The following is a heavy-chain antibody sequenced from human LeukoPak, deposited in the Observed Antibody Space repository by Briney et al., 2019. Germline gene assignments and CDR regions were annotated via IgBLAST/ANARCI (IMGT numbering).Heavy chain of an antibody. CDR1: GGTFSSYA. J-gene: IGHJ4*02. CDR3: TRDRPIYDILTGYLFYD. CDR2: IIPILGIA. Sequence: SVKVSCKASGGTFSSYAISWVRQAPRQGLEWMGRIIPILGIANYAQKFPGRVTITADKSTSTAHMELSSLRSEDTTVYYCTRDRPIYDILTGYLFYDWGQGTLVTVSS. D-gene: IGHD3-9*01. V-gene: IGHV1-69*04.